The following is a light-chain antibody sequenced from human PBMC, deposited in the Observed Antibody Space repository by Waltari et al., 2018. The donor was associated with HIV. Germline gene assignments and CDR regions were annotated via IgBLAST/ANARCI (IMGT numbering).Light chain of an antibody. J-gene: IGLJ2*01. V-gene: IGLV1-47*01. CDR3: ATWADRPSGPVV. CDR1: RSN. Sequence: QSVLTQPPSASGTPGQRVTIPCSGSRSNVHWYQKLPGTAPKLLIFRNSQRASGVPDRFSGSKSGTSASLVISGLRSEDEADYYCATWADRPSGPVVFGGGTKVTVL. CDR2: RNS.